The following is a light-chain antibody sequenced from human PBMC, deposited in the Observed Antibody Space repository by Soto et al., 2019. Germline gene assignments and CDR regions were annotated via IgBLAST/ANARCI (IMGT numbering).Light chain of an antibody. CDR2: GAS. CDR3: QQYNYWPLT. Sequence: ETVLTQSPGTLSLSPGERATLSCRASQSVGSSYLSWYQQKPGQAPRLLIFGASTRATGVPARFSGSGSGTEFSLTVSSPQSEDFAVYYCQQYNYWPLTFGQGTRLEIK. CDR1: QSVGSSY. V-gene: IGKV3-15*01. J-gene: IGKJ5*01.